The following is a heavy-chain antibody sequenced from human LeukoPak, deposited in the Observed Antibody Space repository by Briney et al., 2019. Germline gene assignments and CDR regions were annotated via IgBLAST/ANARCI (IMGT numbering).Heavy chain of an antibody. J-gene: IGHJ3*02. D-gene: IGHD3-22*01. V-gene: IGHV1-8*01. CDR3: ARRYYDSLDAFDI. CDR1: GYTFTSYD. CDR2: MNPNSGNT. Sequence: SVKVSCKASGYTFTSYDINWVRQATGQGLEWMGWMNPNSGNTGYAQKFQGRVTMTRNTSISTAYMELSSLRSEDTAVYYCARRYYDSLDAFDIWGQGTMVTVSS.